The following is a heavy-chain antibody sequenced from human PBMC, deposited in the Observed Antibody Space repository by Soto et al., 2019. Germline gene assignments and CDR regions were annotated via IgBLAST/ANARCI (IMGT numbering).Heavy chain of an antibody. CDR1: GFTFSSYA. Sequence: DVQLLESGGHLVQPGGSLRLSCAASGFTFSSYAMSWVRQAPGKGLEWVSSVSAGGDMTYYSDSVKGRFTISSDNSTNALFLQMNSMRIEDTALYYCARGDRGGSGSPASYYYSGLDVWGQGTTVTVS. CDR3: ARGDRGGSGSPASYYYSGLDV. CDR2: VSAGGDMT. J-gene: IGHJ6*02. D-gene: IGHD3-10*01. V-gene: IGHV3-23*01.